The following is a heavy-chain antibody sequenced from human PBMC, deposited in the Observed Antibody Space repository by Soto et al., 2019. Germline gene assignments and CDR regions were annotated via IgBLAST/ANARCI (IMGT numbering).Heavy chain of an antibody. CDR3: ARDSGGSTFNWFDT. CDR1: GFTFSSYA. CDR2: ISYDGSSK. D-gene: IGHD3-10*01. Sequence: GGSLRLSCAASGFTFSSYAMHWVRQAPGKGLGWVAIISYDGSSKYYADSVKGRFTISRDNSKNTLYLQMNSLRTEDTAVYYCARDSGGSTFNWFDTWGQGTLVTVSS. V-gene: IGHV3-30-3*01. J-gene: IGHJ5*02.